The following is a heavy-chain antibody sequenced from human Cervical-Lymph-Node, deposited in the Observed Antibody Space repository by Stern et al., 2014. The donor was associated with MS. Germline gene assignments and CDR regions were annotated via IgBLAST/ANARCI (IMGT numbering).Heavy chain of an antibody. V-gene: IGHV3-33*01. CDR3: ASAYSSRHYYFDY. CDR2: IWYDGSKP. CDR1: GFSFSRYA. J-gene: IGHJ4*02. Sequence: VQLLESGGGVVQPGRSLSLSCAASGFSFSRYAMHWVRQAPGKGLEWVALIWYDGSKPYYADSVTGRFTISRDNFKNTLYLQMNSLRAEDTAVYYCASAYSSRHYYFDYGGQGTLVTVSS. D-gene: IGHD6-13*01.